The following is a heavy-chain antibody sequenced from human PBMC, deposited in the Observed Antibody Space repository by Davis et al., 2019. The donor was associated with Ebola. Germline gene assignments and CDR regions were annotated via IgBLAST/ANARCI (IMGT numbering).Heavy chain of an antibody. V-gene: IGHV4-61*05. CDR3: ARRQWELHYYGMDV. J-gene: IGHJ6*02. D-gene: IGHD1-26*01. CDR2: TYYGASP. Sequence: SETLSLTCTVSGGSISSSSYYWSWIRQPPGKGLEWIGHTYYGASPSYNPSLKSRVTISVDTSKNQFSLKLKSVTAADTAVYYCARRQWELHYYGMDVWGQGTTVTVSS. CDR1: GGSISSSSYY.